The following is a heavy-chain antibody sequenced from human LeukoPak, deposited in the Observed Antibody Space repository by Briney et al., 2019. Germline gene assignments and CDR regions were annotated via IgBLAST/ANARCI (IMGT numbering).Heavy chain of an antibody. CDR1: GFTFSSYA. Sequence: GGSLRLSCAASGFTFSSYAMSWVRQAPGKGLEWVSAISGSGGSTYYADSVKGRFTISRDNPKNTLYLQMNSLRAEDTAVYYCAKHPLRITIFGVVPPDYWGQGTLVTISS. V-gene: IGHV3-23*01. CDR2: ISGSGGST. CDR3: AKHPLRITIFGVVPPDY. J-gene: IGHJ4*02. D-gene: IGHD3-3*01.